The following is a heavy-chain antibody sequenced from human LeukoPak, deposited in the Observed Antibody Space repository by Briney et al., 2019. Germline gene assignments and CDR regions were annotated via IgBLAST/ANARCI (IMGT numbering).Heavy chain of an antibody. CDR1: GYTFTSYD. V-gene: IGHV1-8*01. J-gene: IGHJ6*03. CDR3: ARVGGITIFGVGHGYMDV. Sequence: GASVKVSCKASGYTFTSYDINRVRQATGQGLEWMGWMNPNSGNTGYAQKFQGRVTMTRNTSISTAYMELSSLRSEDTAVYYCARVGGITIFGVGHGYMDVWGKGTTVTVSS. D-gene: IGHD3-3*01. CDR2: MNPNSGNT.